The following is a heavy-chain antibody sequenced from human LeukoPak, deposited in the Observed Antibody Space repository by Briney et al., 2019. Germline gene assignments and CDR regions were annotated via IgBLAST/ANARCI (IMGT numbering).Heavy chain of an antibody. CDR2: IYTSGST. CDR1: GGSLSSGSYY. D-gene: IGHD7-27*01. J-gene: IGHJ6*03. CDR3: ARSPGEGYYYYYYMDV. V-gene: IGHV4-61*02. Sequence: SETLSLTCTVSGGSLSSGSYYWSWIRQPAGRGLEWIGRIYTSGSTNYNPSLKSRVTISVDTSKNQFSLKLSSVTAADTAVYYCARSPGEGYYYYYYMDVWGKGTTVTVSS.